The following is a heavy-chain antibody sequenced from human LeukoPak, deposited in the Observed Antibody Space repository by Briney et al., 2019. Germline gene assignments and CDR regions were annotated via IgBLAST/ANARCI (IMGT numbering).Heavy chain of an antibody. CDR1: GGSISSSSYY. V-gene: IGHV4-39*01. D-gene: IGHD3-3*01. CDR3: ARHQTRDFWSGYHGDNWFDP. J-gene: IGHJ5*02. CDR2: IYHSGST. Sequence: SSETLSLTCTVSGGSISSSSYYWGWIRQPPGKGLEWIGSIYHSGSTYYNPSLKSRVTISVDTSKNQFSLKLSSVTAADTAVYHCARHQTRDFWSGYHGDNWFDPWGQGTLVTVSS.